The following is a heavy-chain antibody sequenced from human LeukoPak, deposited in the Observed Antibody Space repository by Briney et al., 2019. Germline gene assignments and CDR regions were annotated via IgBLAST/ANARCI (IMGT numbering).Heavy chain of an antibody. J-gene: IGHJ4*02. D-gene: IGHD3-16*01. CDR3: ARVNILLGGGSDY. CDR1: GDSISSGGYS. Sequence: PSETLSLTCAVSGDSISSGGYSWSWIRQPPGKGLEWIGHIYHSGSTYYNPSLKSRVTISVDRSKNQFSLKLSSVTAADTAVYYCARVNILLGGGSDYWGQGTLATVSS. V-gene: IGHV4-30-2*01. CDR2: IYHSGST.